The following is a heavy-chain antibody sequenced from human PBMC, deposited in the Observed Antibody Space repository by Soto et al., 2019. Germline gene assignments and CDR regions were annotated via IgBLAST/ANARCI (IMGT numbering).Heavy chain of an antibody. CDR2: IIPIFGTA. D-gene: IGHD3-22*01. CDR3: ARDLLDRYYDSSDYYYY. CDR1: GGTFSSYA. Sequence: QVQLVQSGAEVKKPGSSVKVSCKASGGTFSSYAISWVRQAPGQGLEWMGGIIPIFGTANYAQKFQGRVMITADESTSTAYMELSSLRSEDTAVYYCARDLLDRYYDSSDYYYYWGQGTLVTVSS. V-gene: IGHV1-69*01. J-gene: IGHJ4*02.